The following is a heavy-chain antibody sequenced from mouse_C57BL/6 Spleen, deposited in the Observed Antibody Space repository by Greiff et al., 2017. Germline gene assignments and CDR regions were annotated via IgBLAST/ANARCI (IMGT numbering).Heavy chain of an antibody. J-gene: IGHJ4*01. D-gene: IGHD1-1*01. CDR2: ISNGGGST. Sequence: EVKLQESGGGLVQPGGSLKLSCAASGFTFSDYYMYWVRQTPEKRLEWVAYISNGGGSTYYPDTVKGRFTISRDNAKNTLYLQMSRLKSEDTAMYYCARQIYYYGSLYAMDYWGQGTSVTVSS. CDR1: GFTFSDYY. CDR3: ARQIYYYGSLYAMDY. V-gene: IGHV5-12*01.